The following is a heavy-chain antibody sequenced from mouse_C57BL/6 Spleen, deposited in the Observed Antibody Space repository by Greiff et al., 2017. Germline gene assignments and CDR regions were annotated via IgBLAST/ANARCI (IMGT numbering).Heavy chain of an antibody. V-gene: IGHV5-17*01. CDR3: ARGGNYVCWYFDV. D-gene: IGHD2-1*01. Sequence: EVMLVESGGGLVKPGGSLKLSCAASGFTFSDYGMHWVRQAPEKGLEWVAYISSGSSTIYYADTVKGRFTISRDNAKNTLFLQMTSLRSEDTAMYYCARGGNYVCWYFDVWGTGTTVTVSS. CDR1: GFTFSDYG. J-gene: IGHJ1*03. CDR2: ISSGSSTI.